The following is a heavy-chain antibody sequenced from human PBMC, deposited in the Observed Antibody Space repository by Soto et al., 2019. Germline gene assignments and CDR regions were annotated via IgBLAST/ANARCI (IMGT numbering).Heavy chain of an antibody. D-gene: IGHD1-1*01. J-gene: IGHJ4*02. Sequence: QVQLVESGGGVVQPGRSLKLSCAASGFSFSTYVMHWVRQAPGKGLGWVALVWHDGSEGYYEDAVKGRFSISRDNSKNTLFLQMNSLRVEDTAVYYCARDGGTYYFDYWGQGTLVTVSS. CDR2: VWHDGSEG. CDR1: GFSFSTYV. CDR3: ARDGGTYYFDY. V-gene: IGHV3-33*01.